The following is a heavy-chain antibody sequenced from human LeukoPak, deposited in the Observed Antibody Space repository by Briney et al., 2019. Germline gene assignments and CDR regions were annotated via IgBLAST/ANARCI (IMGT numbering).Heavy chain of an antibody. CDR2: ISGSGGST. J-gene: IGHJ6*03. CDR1: GFTFSSYA. Sequence: GGSLRLSCAASGFTFSSYAMSWVRQAPGQGLEWVSAISGSGGSTYYADSVKGRFTISRDNSKNTLYLQMNSLRAEDTAVYYCAKGVVHSYYYYYMDVWGKGTTVTVSS. D-gene: IGHD2-8*01. CDR3: AKGVVHSYYYYYMDV. V-gene: IGHV3-23*01.